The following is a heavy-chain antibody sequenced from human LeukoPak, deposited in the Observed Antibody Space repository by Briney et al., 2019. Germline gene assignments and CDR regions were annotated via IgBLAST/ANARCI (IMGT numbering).Heavy chain of an antibody. CDR2: ISGSGGST. J-gene: IGHJ4*02. CDR3: VRDLAAAGTWFDY. D-gene: IGHD6-13*01. CDR1: GFTFSSYG. Sequence: GGTLRLSCAASGFTFSSYGMSWVRQAPGKGLEWVSAISGSGGSTYYADSVKGRFTISRDNANNSLFLQMNSLRPEDSAVYYCVRDLAAAGTWFDYWGQGTLVSVSS. V-gene: IGHV3-23*01.